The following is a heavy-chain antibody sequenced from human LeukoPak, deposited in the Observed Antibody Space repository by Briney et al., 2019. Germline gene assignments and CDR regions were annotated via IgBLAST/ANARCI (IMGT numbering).Heavy chain of an antibody. Sequence: GASVKVSCKASGYTFTTYYVHWVRQAPGQGLEWMGIINPSGGSTTYAQKFRGRLTMTRDMSTSTAHMELRSLRSEDTAVYYCARDKGAGYCSSTSCYPYYFDYWGQGTLAPSPQ. CDR3: ARDKGAGYCSSTSCYPYYFDY. CDR1: GYTFTTYY. D-gene: IGHD2-2*03. V-gene: IGHV1-46*01. CDR2: INPSGGST. J-gene: IGHJ4*02.